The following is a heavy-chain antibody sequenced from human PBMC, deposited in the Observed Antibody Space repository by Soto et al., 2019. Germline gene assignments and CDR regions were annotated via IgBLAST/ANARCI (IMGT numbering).Heavy chain of an antibody. Sequence: EVQLVESGGGLVQPGGSLRLSCAASGFTFSSYWMNWVRQAPGKGLEWVANIKQDGSEKYYVDSEKGRFTISRDNAKNSLFLPINTLKAEDQSVYCCAGSYCPRHLCPRARDYGGQGLLVTVSS. CDR2: IKQDGSEK. CDR3: AGSYCPRHLCPRARDY. CDR1: GFTFSSYW. V-gene: IGHV3-7*01. J-gene: IGHJ4*02. D-gene: IGHD2-15*01.